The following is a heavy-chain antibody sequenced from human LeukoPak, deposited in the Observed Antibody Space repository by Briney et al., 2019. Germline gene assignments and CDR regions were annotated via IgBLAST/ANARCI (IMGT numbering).Heavy chain of an antibody. D-gene: IGHD3-10*01. J-gene: IGHJ6*03. CDR3: ARSITPYYYYYMDV. CDR2: ISGSGGST. CDR1: GFTFSSYA. V-gene: IGHV3-23*01. Sequence: GGSLRLSCAASGFTFSSYAMSWVRQAPGKGLEWVSAISGSGGSTYYADSVKGRFTISRDNSKNTLYLQMNSLRAEDTAVYYCARSITPYYYYYMDVWGKGTTVTVSS.